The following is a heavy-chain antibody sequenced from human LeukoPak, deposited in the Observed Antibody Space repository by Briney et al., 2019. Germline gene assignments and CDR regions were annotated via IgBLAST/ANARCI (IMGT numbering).Heavy chain of an antibody. Sequence: GESLNISCKGSGYIYTCYWLGLVRPMPGKGLEWVWIIYPGDSETRYRPSFQGQVTISADQSISTAYLQWSSLKASDTAMYYCARPKESGYDPLAFDIWGQGTMVTVSS. CDR2: IYPGDSET. J-gene: IGHJ3*02. D-gene: IGHD5-12*01. CDR1: GYIYTCYW. V-gene: IGHV5-51*01. CDR3: ARPKESGYDPLAFDI.